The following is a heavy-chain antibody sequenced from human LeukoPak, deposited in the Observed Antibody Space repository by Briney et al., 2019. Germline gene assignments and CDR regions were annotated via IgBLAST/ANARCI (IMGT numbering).Heavy chain of an antibody. J-gene: IGHJ4*02. CDR1: GGSFSGYY. D-gene: IGHD6-19*01. CDR3: AYSSGWLFDY. Sequence: PSETLSLTCAVYGGSFSGYYWSWIRQPPGKGLEWIGEINHSGSTNYNPSLKSRVTISVDTSKNQFSLKLSSVTAADTVVYYCAYSSGWLFDYWGQGTLVTVSS. V-gene: IGHV4-34*01. CDR2: INHSGST.